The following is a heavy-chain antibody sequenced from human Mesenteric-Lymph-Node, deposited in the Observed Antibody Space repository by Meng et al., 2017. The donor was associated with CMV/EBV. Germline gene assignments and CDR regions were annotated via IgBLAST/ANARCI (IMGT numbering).Heavy chain of an antibody. J-gene: IGHJ4*02. V-gene: IGHV4-34*04. CDR2: IIHSVST. CDR1: GGSFSGYD. CDR3: ARHERCLKSGGGFNY. Sequence: QVQLLQSGAGLYKPSASLALSCTAYGGSFSGYDLSWVRQAPGKGLEWMGEIIHSVSTNNNPYQNRRSTISVDTTKTRFAQKQSTGTAADTAVYYCARHERCLKSGGGFNYWGQGTLVTVSS. D-gene: IGHD4-17*01.